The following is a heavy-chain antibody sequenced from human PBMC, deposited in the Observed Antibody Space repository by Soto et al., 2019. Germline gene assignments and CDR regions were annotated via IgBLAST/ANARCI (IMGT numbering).Heavy chain of an antibody. V-gene: IGHV1-18*01. CDR1: GYTFRSYG. CDR3: SRAISSTWPKTLVDA. J-gene: IGHJ5*02. D-gene: IGHD6-19*01. Sequence: ASVKVSCKASGYTFRSYGVTWVRQAPGQGLEWLGWISVDSGEATYAQSLEDRLTFTADASATTAFMELKSLRSDDTAIYYCSRAISSTWPKTLVDAWGQGTLVTVSS. CDR2: ISVDSGEA.